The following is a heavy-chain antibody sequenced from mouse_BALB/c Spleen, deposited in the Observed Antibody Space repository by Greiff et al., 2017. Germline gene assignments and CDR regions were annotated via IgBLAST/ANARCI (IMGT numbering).Heavy chain of an antibody. Sequence: EVKLQESGPGLVKPSQSLSLTCSVTGYSITSGYYWNWIRQFPGNKLEWMGYISYDGSNNYNPSLKNRISITRDTSKNQFFLKLNSVTTEDTATYYCARAGYEDYFDYWGQGTTLTVSS. CDR2: ISYDGSN. CDR3: ARAGYEDYFDY. J-gene: IGHJ2*01. CDR1: GYSITSGYY. D-gene: IGHD2-14*01. V-gene: IGHV3-6*02.